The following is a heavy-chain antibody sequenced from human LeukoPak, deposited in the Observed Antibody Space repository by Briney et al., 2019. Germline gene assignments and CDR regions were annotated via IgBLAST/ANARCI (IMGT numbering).Heavy chain of an antibody. CDR3: ASDYSNYPHYYYMDV. CDR1: GGTFSSYA. J-gene: IGHJ6*03. CDR2: IIPIFGTA. D-gene: IGHD4-11*01. Sequence: SVKVSCKASGGTFSSYAISWVRQAPGQGLEWMGRIIPIFGTANYAQKFQGRVTITSDESTSTAYMELSSLRSEDTAVYYCASDYSNYPHYYYMDVWGKGTTVTVSS. V-gene: IGHV1-69*15.